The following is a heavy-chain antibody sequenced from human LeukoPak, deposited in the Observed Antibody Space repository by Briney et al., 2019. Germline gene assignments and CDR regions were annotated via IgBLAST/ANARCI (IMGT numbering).Heavy chain of an antibody. V-gene: IGHV4-61*01. CDR1: GGSVRNGNFY. D-gene: IGHD3-22*01. J-gene: IGHJ3*02. CDR2: IYHTGST. CDR3: ARLKGHYYDSSGSYRDI. Sequence: PSETLSLTCTVSGGSVRNGNFYWNWIRQPPGKELEWLGYIYHTGSTNYNPSLKSRVAMSVDTSKNQFSLKLTSVTAADTAVYYCARLKGHYYDSSGSYRDIWGQGTMVTVSS.